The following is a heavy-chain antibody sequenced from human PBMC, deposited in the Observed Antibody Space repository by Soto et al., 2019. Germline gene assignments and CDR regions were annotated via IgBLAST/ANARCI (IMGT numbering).Heavy chain of an antibody. V-gene: IGHV3-20*01. J-gene: IGHJ4*02. Sequence: GGSLRLSCAASGFTFDDHGMSWVRQAPGKGLEWVSDINWNGGTTGYADSVKGRFTISRDNAKNSLYLQMNSLRAEDTALYHCARGSPYYFDYWGQGTLVTVSS. CDR2: INWNGGTT. CDR3: ARGSPYYFDY. CDR1: GFTFDDHG.